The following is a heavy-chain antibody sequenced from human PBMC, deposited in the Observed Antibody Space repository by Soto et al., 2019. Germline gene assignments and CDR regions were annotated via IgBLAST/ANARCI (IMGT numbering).Heavy chain of an antibody. J-gene: IGHJ4*02. CDR3: QGGDF. CDR1: GGSFRGYF. D-gene: IGHD3-16*01. V-gene: IGHV4-34*01. Sequence: SETLSLTCAVSGGSFRGYFWSWIRQSPAKGLEWIGEINDSGDTYYNPSFKSRLTISVDTSTSQISLRLTSVTAADSAVYYCQGGDFWGQGTRVTVSS. CDR2: INDSGDT.